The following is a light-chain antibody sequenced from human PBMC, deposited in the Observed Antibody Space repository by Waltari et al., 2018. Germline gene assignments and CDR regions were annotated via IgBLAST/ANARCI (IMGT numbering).Light chain of an antibody. CDR2: GVS. CDR1: QSVSRT. CDR3: QHYVRLPVT. Sequence: EIVLTQSPGTLSLSPGERATLSCRASQSVSRTLAWYQQKPGQAPRLLISGVSTRATGIPERFSGGGSGTDFSLTISRLEPEDFAVYYCQHYVRLPVTFGQGTKVEIK. V-gene: IGKV3-20*01. J-gene: IGKJ1*01.